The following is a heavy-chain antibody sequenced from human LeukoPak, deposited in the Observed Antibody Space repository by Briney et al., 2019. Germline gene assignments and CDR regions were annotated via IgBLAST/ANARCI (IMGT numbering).Heavy chain of an antibody. CDR1: GYTFTGYY. J-gene: IGHJ4*02. V-gene: IGHV1-2*02. CDR2: INPNSGGT. D-gene: IGHD3-22*01. Sequence: ASVKVSCKASGYTFTGYYMHWVRQAPGQGLEWMGWINPNSGGTNYAQKFQGRVTITTDESTSTAYMELSSLRSEDTAVYYCARLYYYDSRGDYWGQGTLVTVSS. CDR3: ARLYYYDSRGDY.